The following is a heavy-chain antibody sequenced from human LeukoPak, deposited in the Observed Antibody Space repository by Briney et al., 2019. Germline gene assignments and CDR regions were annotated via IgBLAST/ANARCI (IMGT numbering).Heavy chain of an antibody. D-gene: IGHD6-19*01. CDR3: ARDLYSGGWGYFDY. CDR1: GGSISSGDYY. V-gene: IGHV4-39*07. CDR2: IYHSGST. Sequence: SETLSLTCTVSGGSISSGDYYWSWIRQPPGKGLEWIGSIYHSGSTYYNPSLKSRVTISLDTSENQFSLKLSSVTAADTAVYYCARDLYSGGWGYFDYWGQGTLVTVSS. J-gene: IGHJ4*02.